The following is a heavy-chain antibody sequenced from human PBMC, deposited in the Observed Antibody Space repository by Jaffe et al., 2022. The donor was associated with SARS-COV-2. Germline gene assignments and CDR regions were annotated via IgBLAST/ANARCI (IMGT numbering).Heavy chain of an antibody. CDR2: ISASGGTT. Sequence: EVQLLESGGGLIQPGGSLRLSCEASGFTFSTYAMRWVRQAPGKGLEWVSGISASGGTTYYADSVKGRFTISRDNSKNTLYLQMNSLRAEDTAIYYCAKDGYGDHVDWYFDLWGRGTLVTVSS. CDR3: AKDGYGDHVDWYFDL. D-gene: IGHD4-17*01. J-gene: IGHJ2*01. CDR1: GFTFSTYA. V-gene: IGHV3-23*01.